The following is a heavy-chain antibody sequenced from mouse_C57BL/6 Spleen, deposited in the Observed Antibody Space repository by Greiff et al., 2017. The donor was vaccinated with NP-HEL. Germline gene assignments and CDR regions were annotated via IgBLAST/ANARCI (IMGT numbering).Heavy chain of an antibody. Sequence: QVQLQQSGAELVKPGASVKISCKASGYAFSSYWMNWVKQRPGKGLEWIGQIYPGDGDTNYNGKFKGKATLTADKSSSTAYMQLSSLTSEDSAVYFCARGAKTGAMDYWGQGPSVTVAS. CDR2: IYPGDGDT. J-gene: IGHJ4*01. D-gene: IGHD6-1*01. CDR1: GYAFSSYW. V-gene: IGHV1-80*01. CDR3: ARGAKTGAMDY.